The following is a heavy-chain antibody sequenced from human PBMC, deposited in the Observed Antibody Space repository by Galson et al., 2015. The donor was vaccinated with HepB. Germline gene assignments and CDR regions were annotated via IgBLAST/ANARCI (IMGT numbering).Heavy chain of an antibody. CDR3: TRLVSGQGASFDF. V-gene: IGHV3-73*01. D-gene: IGHD2-21*01. CDR1: GFTFSGSA. J-gene: IGHJ4*02. CDR2: MKNKAYNYAT. Sequence: SLRLSCAASGFTFSGSAVHWVRQASGKGPEWVGRMKNKAYNYATAYAASVQGRFTISRDDSKNTAYLQMNSLKAEDTALYYCTRLVSGQGASFDFWGRGTLVTVSS.